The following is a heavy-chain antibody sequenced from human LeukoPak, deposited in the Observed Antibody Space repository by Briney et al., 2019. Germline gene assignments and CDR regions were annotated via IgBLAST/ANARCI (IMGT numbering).Heavy chain of an antibody. CDR2: INPNSGGT. CDR3: ARDPLAMTTNYGRDV. V-gene: IGHV1-2*02. D-gene: IGHD4-17*01. J-gene: IGHJ6*02. CDR1: GYTFTGYF. Sequence: GASVTVSCKASGYTFTGYFIHWVRQAPGQGLEWMGWINPNSGGTNYAQKFQGGVTMTRDTSISTAYMELSRLRSDDTAVYYCARDPLAMTTNYGRDVWGQGTTVTVSS.